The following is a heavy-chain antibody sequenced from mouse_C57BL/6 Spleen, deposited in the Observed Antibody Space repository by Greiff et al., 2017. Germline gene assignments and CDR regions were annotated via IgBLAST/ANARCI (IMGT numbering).Heavy chain of an antibody. Sequence: EVKLVESGGGLVQPGGSLSLSCAASGFTFTDYYMSWVRQPPGKALEWLGFIRHKANGYTTEYSASVKGRFTISRDNSQSILYLQMHALRAEDSATYYCARYKRPDWYFDVWGTGTTVTVSS. D-gene: IGHD1-2*01. J-gene: IGHJ1*03. CDR2: IRHKANGYTT. CDR1: GFTFTDYY. V-gene: IGHV7-3*01. CDR3: ARYKRPDWYFDV.